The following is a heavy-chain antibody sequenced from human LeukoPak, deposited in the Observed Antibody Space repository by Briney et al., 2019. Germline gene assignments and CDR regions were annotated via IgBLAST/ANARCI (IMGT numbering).Heavy chain of an antibody. J-gene: IGHJ4*02. CDR3: ARHYSGSFYPPYFDY. V-gene: IGHV4-38-2*01. Sequence: PSETLSLTCAVSVYSISNGYFWGWIRQPPGKGLEWIGRIYHSGSTYYNPSLKSRVTISVDTSKNQFSLKVGSVTAADTAVYYCARHYSGSFYPPYFDYWGQGTLVTVSS. CDR2: IYHSGST. CDR1: VYSISNGYF. D-gene: IGHD1-26*01.